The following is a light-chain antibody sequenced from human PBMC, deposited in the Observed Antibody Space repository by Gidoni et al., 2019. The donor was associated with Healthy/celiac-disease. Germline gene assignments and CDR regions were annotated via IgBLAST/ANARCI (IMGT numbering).Light chain of an antibody. CDR3: QQYYSYPYT. Sequence: AIRMTQSPSSFSASTGDRVTITCRASQGISSYLAWYQQKPGKATKLLIYAASTLQSGVPSRCSGSGSGTDFTLTISCLQSEDFATYYCQQYYSYPYTFGQXTKLEIK. J-gene: IGKJ2*01. CDR2: AAS. CDR1: QGISSY. V-gene: IGKV1-8*01.